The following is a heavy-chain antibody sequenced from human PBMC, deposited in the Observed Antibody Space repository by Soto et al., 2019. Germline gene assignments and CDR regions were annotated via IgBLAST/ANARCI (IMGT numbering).Heavy chain of an antibody. CDR3: ARGVGLYYGMDV. CDR2: IIPIFGTA. V-gene: IGHV1-69*13. J-gene: IGHJ6*02. Sequence: AASVKVSCKASGGTFSSYAISWVRQAPGQGLEWMGGIIPIFGTANYAQKFQGRVTITADESTSTAYMELSSLRSEDTAVYYCARGVGLYYGMDVWGQGTTVTVSS. D-gene: IGHD2-2*01. CDR1: GGTFSSYA.